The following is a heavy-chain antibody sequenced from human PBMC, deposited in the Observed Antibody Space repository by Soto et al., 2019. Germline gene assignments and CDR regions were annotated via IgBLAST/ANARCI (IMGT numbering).Heavy chain of an antibody. V-gene: IGHV6-1*01. D-gene: IGHD1-26*01. CDR3: ARDPPDFNSGFDS. CDR2: AYYRSRWHY. J-gene: IGHJ4*02. CDR1: GDSVSNNGAT. Sequence: SQTLSLTRAICGDSVSNNGATWNWIRQSPSRGLEWLGRAYYRSRWHYDYATSVRSRITINPDTSKNQFSLQLSSVTPEDTAVYYCARDPPDFNSGFDSWGQGSLVTVSS.